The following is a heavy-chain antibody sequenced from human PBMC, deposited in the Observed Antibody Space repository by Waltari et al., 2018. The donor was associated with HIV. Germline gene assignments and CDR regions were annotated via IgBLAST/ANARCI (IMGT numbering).Heavy chain of an antibody. CDR1: GYSISSGYY. CDR2: LYHSGDT. CDR3: ARAVLRYFDNWFDP. D-gene: IGHD3-9*01. J-gene: IGHJ5*02. V-gene: IGHV4-38-2*01. Sequence: QVQLQESGPGLVKPSETLSLTCAVSGYSISSGYYWGWIRQPPGKGLEWIGSLYHSGDTDYTPSLKSRISISLGTSKNHFSLKLSSVTAADTAVYFCARAVLRYFDNWFDPWGQGTLVTVS.